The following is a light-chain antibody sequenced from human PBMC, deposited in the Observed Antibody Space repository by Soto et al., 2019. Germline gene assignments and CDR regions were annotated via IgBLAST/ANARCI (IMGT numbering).Light chain of an antibody. Sequence: EIVLRQSPGTLSLSPGERATLSCRASQSVSSSYLAWYQQKPGQAPRLLIYGASSRATGIPDRFSGSGSGTDFTLTISRLEPEDFAVYYCLQYGSSPTFGQGTKVDIK. CDR3: LQYGSSPT. V-gene: IGKV3-20*01. J-gene: IGKJ1*01. CDR2: GAS. CDR1: QSVSSSY.